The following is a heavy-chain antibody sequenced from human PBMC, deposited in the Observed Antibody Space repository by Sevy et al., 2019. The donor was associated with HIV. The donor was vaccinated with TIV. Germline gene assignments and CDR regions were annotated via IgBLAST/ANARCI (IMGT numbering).Heavy chain of an antibody. Sequence: GGSLRLSCAASGFTFSSYGMHWVRQAPGKGLEWVAVISYDGSNKYYADSVKGRFTISRDNSKNTLYLQMNSLIAEDTAVYYCAKDGRYDFWSGYSYYFDYWGQGTLVTVSS. D-gene: IGHD3-3*01. CDR1: GFTFSSYG. V-gene: IGHV3-30*18. CDR3: AKDGRYDFWSGYSYYFDY. J-gene: IGHJ4*02. CDR2: ISYDGSNK.